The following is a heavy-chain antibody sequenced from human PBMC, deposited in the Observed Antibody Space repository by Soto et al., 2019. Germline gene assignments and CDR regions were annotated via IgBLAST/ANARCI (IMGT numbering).Heavy chain of an antibody. J-gene: IGHJ5*02. CDR3: ALFGVVTSPEA. D-gene: IGHD3-3*01. CDR1: GFTFSSYW. V-gene: IGHV3-74*01. Sequence: EVQLVESGGGLVQPGGSLRLSCAASGFTFSSYWMHWVRQAPGQGLVWVSRITSDGSSTNYADSVKGRFTISRDNAKNTLYLQMNSLRADDTAVYYCALFGVVTSPEAWGQGTLVTVSS. CDR2: ITSDGSST.